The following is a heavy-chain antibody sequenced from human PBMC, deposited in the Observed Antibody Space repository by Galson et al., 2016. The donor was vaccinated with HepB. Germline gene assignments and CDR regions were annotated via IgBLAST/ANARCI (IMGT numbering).Heavy chain of an antibody. V-gene: IGHV2-5*08. J-gene: IGHJ4*02. CDR3: ARNGHTTGWWDY. CDR2: ISWDDDK. D-gene: IGHD6-19*01. Sequence: PALVKPTQTLTLTCTFSGFSLSSSPVGVSWIRQPPGKALEWLALISWDDDKRYKSSLKRRLTITRDTSKNQVVLTMTSMDPVDTATYYCARNGHTTGWWDYWGQGTLVTVSS. CDR1: GFSLSSSPVG.